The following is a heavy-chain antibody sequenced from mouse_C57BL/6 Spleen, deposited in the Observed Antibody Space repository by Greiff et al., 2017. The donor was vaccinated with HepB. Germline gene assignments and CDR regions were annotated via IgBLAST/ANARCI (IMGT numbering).Heavy chain of an antibody. CDR3: ARDRGRMGFDY. D-gene: IGHD3-1*01. Sequence: EVQLQESGPGMVKPSQSLSLTCTVTGYSITSGYDWHWIRHFPGNKLEWMGYISYSGSTNYNPSLKSRISITHDTSKNHFFLKLNSVTTEDTATYYCARDRGRMGFDYWGQGTTLTVSS. CDR2: ISYSGST. CDR1: GYSITSGYD. J-gene: IGHJ2*01. V-gene: IGHV3-1*01.